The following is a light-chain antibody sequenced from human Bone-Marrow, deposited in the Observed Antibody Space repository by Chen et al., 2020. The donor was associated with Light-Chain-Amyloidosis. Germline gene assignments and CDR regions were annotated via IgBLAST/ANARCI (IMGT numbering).Light chain of an antibody. CDR3: QSADSSGTYEVI. J-gene: IGLJ2*01. V-gene: IGLV3-25*03. Sequence: SYELTQPPSVSVSPGQTARITCSGDDLPTKYAYWYQQKPGQAPVLVIHRDTGRPSGISERFSGSSSRTTATLTISGVQAEDEAYYHCQSADSSGTYEVIFGGGTKLTVL. CDR1: DLPTKY. CDR2: RDT.